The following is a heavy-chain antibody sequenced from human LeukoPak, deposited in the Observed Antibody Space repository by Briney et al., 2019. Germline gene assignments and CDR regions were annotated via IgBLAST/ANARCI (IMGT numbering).Heavy chain of an antibody. CDR2: IYYSGST. CDR3: ARNGIAAAGGAFDI. J-gene: IGHJ3*02. CDR1: GGSISSYY. V-gene: IGHV4-59*01. D-gene: IGHD6-13*01. Sequence: SETLSLTCTVSGGSISSYYWSWIRQPPGKGLEWIGYIYYSGSTNYNPSLKSRVTISVDTSKNQFSLKLSSVTAAVTAVYYCARNGIAAAGGAFDIWGQGTMVTVSS.